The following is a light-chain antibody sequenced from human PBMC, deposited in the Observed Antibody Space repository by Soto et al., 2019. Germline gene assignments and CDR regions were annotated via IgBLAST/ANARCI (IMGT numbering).Light chain of an antibody. CDR2: LNSDGTH. CDR3: QTWGTGIRV. J-gene: IGLJ3*02. CDR1: SGHSSYA. Sequence: QPVLTQSPSASASLGTSVKLTCTLSSGHSSYAIAWHQQQPERGPGYLLHLNSDGTHTKGDGIPDRFSGSSSGAERYLTISSLQSEDEADYYCQTWGTGIRVFGGGTKLTVL. V-gene: IGLV4-69*01.